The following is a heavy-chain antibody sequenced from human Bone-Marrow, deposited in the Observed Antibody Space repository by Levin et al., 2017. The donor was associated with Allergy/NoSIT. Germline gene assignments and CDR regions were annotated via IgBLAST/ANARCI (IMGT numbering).Heavy chain of an antibody. CDR2: ISWNSGSI. V-gene: IGHV3-9*01. D-gene: IGHD6-6*01. Sequence: PGGSLRLSCAASGFTFDDYAMHWVRQAPGKGLEWVSGISWNSGSIGYADSVKGRFTISRDNAKNSLYLQMNSLRAEDTALYYCAKGSEYSSTKNWFDPWGQGTLVTVSS. CDR1: GFTFDDYA. J-gene: IGHJ5*02. CDR3: AKGSEYSSTKNWFDP.